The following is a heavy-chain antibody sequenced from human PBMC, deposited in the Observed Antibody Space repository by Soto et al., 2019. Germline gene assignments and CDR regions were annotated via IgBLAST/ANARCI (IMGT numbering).Heavy chain of an antibody. V-gene: IGHV3-7*01. J-gene: IGHJ5*02. Sequence: PRGSLRLSCAASGFTFSSYWMTWVRQAPGKGLEWVANIKQDGSEKYYVDSVKGRFTISRDNAKNSLYLQMNSLRAEDTAVYYCARHYCSGGSCLFGPWGQGTLVTVSS. D-gene: IGHD2-15*01. CDR1: GFTFSSYW. CDR3: ARHYCSGGSCLFGP. CDR2: IKQDGSEK.